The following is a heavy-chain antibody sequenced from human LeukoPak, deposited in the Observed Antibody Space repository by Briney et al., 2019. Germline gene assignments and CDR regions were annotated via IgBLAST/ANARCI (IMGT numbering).Heavy chain of an antibody. CDR3: AKVAGNTYYDFWSGYPL. Sequence: GGSLRLSCAASGFTFSSYAMSWVRQAPGKGLEWVSVISDGGGSTYYADSVKGRFTISRDSSKNMLYLQMNSLRAEDTAVYYCAKVAGNTYYDFWSGYPLWGQGTKVTVSS. D-gene: IGHD3-3*01. J-gene: IGHJ3*01. CDR2: ISDGGGST. CDR1: GFTFSSYA. V-gene: IGHV3-23*01.